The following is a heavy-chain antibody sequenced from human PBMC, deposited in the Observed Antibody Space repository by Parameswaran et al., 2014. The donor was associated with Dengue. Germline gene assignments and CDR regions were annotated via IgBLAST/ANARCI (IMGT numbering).Heavy chain of an antibody. V-gene: IGHV3-23*01. D-gene: IGHD6-19*01. J-gene: IGHJ3*01. Sequence: RWIRQPPGKGLEWVSRISGSGANTYYADSVKGRYIISRDNSKNMVSLQMNSLRAEDTALYYCAKDIFKAVAGIGSFDVWGQGAMVTVSS. CDR2: ISGSGANT. CDR3: AKDIFKAVAGIGSFDV.